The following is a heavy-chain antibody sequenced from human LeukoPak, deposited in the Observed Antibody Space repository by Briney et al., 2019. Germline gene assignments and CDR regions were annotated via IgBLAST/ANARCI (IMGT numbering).Heavy chain of an antibody. CDR3: ARRHLGNFDY. V-gene: IGHV4-59*01. CDR2: IYYSGST. J-gene: IGHJ4*02. Sequence: SETLSLTCTVSVGSISSSYWSWIRQPPGKGLEWIGYIYYSGSTNYNPSLKSRVTISVDASKKQFSLKLSSVTAADTAVYYCARRHLGNFDYWGQGTLVTVSS. CDR1: VGSISSSY. D-gene: IGHD1-26*01.